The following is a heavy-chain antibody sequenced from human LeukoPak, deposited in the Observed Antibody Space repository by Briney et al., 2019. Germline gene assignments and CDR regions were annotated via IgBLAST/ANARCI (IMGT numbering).Heavy chain of an antibody. V-gene: IGHV3-33*01. CDR3: ARPDAYCSSTSCYLRH. CDR2: IWYDGSNK. CDR1: GFTFSSYG. D-gene: IGHD2-2*01. J-gene: IGHJ4*02. Sequence: GGSLRLSCAASGFTFSSYGMHWVRQAPGKGLEWVAVIWYDGSNKYYADSVKGRFTISRDNSKNTLYLQMNSLRAEDTAVYYCARPDAYCSSTSCYLRHWGQGALVTVSS.